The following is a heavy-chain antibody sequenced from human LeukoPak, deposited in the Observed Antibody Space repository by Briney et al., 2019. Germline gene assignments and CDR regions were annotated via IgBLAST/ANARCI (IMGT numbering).Heavy chain of an antibody. D-gene: IGHD3-22*01. CDR2: IYPGDSDT. CDR1: GYIFSSYW. J-gene: IGHJ4*02. CDR3: VRQFTIDSSGYYHDY. V-gene: IGHV5-51*01. Sequence: PGESLKISCKGSGYIFSSYWIGWVRQMPGKGLEWMGVIYPGDSDTRYSPSFQGQVTISADKSISTAYLQWSSLKASDTAMYYCVRQFTIDSSGYYHDYWGQGTLVTVSS.